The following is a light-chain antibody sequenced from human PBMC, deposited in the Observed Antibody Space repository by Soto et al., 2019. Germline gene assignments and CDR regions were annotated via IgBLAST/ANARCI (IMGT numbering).Light chain of an antibody. J-gene: IGKJ1*01. CDR1: QSVTTF. Sequence: DIQMTQSPSSLSASVGDRVTITCRTSQSVTTFLNWYQQKPGEAPKLLIYRASTVQNGVPSRFSGSGYGADFALTISSLQPEDFATYYCQQSYNSPRTFSQGTKV. V-gene: IGKV1-39*01. CDR3: QQSYNSPRT. CDR2: RAS.